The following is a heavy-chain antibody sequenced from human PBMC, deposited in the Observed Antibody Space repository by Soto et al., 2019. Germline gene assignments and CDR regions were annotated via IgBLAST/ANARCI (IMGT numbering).Heavy chain of an antibody. D-gene: IGHD4-17*01. CDR1: GYTFTSYG. CDR2: ISAYNGNT. CDR3: AARSDYGDYEGYFDY. Sequence: VQLVQSGAEVKKPGASVKVSCKASGYTFTSYGISWVRQAPGQGLEWMGWISAYNGNTNYAQKLQGRVTMTTDTSTSTAYMELRSLRSDDTAVYYCAARSDYGDYEGYFDYWGQGTLVTVSS. J-gene: IGHJ4*02. V-gene: IGHV1-18*01.